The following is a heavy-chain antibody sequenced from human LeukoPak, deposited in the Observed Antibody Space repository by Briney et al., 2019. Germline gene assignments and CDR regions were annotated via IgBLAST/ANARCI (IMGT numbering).Heavy chain of an antibody. CDR2: IYYSGST. CDR1: GGSISSSSYY. J-gene: IGHJ5*02. V-gene: IGHV4-39*02. D-gene: IGHD2-2*02. Sequence: SETLSLTCTVSGGSISSSSYYWGWIRQPPGKGLEWIGSIYYSGSTYYNPSLKSRVTISVDTSKNQFSLKLSSVTAADTAVYYCAREIPRDWFDPWGQGTLVTVSS. CDR3: AREIPRDWFDP.